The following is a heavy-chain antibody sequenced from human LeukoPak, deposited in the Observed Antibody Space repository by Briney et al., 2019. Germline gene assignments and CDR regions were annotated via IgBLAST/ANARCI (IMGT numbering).Heavy chain of an antibody. CDR3: ARAQYGSGGYFFDF. D-gene: IGHD3-10*01. CDR1: GFNFNSYW. V-gene: IGHV3-7*04. CDR2: IKQDESEI. Sequence: GGSLRLSCAASGFNFNSYWMSWVRQAPGKGLECVANIKQDESEIYFVDSVKGRFTISRDNAKSSLYLLMNSLRGEDTAVYYCARAQYGSGGYFFDFWGQGTLVTVSS. J-gene: IGHJ4*02.